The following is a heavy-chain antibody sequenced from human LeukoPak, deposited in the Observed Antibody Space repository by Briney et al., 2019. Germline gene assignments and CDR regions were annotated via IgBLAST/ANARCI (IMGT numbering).Heavy chain of an antibody. V-gene: IGHV4-34*01. D-gene: IGHD5-12*01. J-gene: IGHJ4*02. CDR1: GGSFSGYY. Sequence: TSETLSLTCAVYGGSFSGYYWSWIRQPPGKGLEWIGEINHSGSTSYNPSLKSRVTISVDTSKNQFSLKLSSVTAADTAVYYCATRYSCYDSPPFDYWGQGTLDTVSS. CDR3: ATRYSCYDSPPFDY. CDR2: INHSGST.